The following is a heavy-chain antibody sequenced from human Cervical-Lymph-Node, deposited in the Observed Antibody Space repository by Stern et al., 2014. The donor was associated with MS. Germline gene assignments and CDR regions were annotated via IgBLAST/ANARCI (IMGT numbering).Heavy chain of an antibody. CDR3: ARDLSEDYFDY. D-gene: IGHD1-26*01. J-gene: IGHJ4*02. CDR2: ISSSGSTI. CDR1: GFTFRDYY. Sequence: VQLVESGGGLVKPGGSLRLSCAASGFTFRDYYMSWIRPAPWKGLECVSDISSSGSTIYYADSVKGRFTIARDNAKNSLYLQMNSLRAEDTAVYYCARDLSEDYFDYWGQGTLVTVSS. V-gene: IGHV3-11*01.